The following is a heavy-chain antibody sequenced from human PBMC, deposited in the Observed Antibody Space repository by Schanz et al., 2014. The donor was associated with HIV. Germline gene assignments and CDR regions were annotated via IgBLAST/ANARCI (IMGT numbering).Heavy chain of an antibody. J-gene: IGHJ5*02. V-gene: IGHV3-23*01. CDR2: ISGGST. CDR1: GFTFSNYA. Sequence: EVQLLESGGGLVQPGGSLRLSCAASGFTFSNYAMTWVRQAPGKGLEWVSAISGGSTYYADSVKGRFTISRDNSKNTLYLHMNNLRAEDTAVYYCARVSPYYDFSSGYYTVGWFDPWGRGTLVTVSS. CDR3: ARVSPYYDFSSGYYTVGWFDP. D-gene: IGHD3-3*01.